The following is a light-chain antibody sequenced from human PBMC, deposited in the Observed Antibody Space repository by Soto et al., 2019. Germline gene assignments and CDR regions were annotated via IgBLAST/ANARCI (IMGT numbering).Light chain of an antibody. CDR3: SSYAGSNSLGV. V-gene: IGLV2-8*01. Sequence: QSALTQPPSASGSPGQSVTISCTGTSSDVGGYNYVSWYQHHPGKAPKLMIDEVNKRPSGVSDRFSGSNSVNTASLTVSGLQAEDEADSYCSSYAGSNSLGVFGGGTKLTVL. CDR1: SSDVGGYNY. CDR2: EVN. J-gene: IGLJ2*01.